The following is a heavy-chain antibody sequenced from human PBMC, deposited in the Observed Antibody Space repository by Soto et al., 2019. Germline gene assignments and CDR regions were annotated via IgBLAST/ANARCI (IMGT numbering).Heavy chain of an antibody. D-gene: IGHD5-12*01. CDR3: ARDLVDIVATEGVGYYYSGMDV. CDR2: IYYSGST. V-gene: IGHV4-59*01. CDR1: GGSISSYY. Sequence: PSETLSLTCTVSGGSISSYYWSWIRQPPGKGLEWIGYIYYSGSTNYNPSLKSRVTISVDTSKNQFSLKLSSVTAADTAVYYCARDLVDIVATEGVGYYYSGMDVWGQGTTVTVS. J-gene: IGHJ6*02.